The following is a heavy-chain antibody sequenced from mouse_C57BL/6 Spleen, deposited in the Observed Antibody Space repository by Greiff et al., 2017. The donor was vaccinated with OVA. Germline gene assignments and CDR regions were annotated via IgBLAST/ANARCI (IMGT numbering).Heavy chain of an antibody. V-gene: IGHV6-3*01. Sequence: EVMLVESGGGLVQPGGSMKLSCVASGFTFSNYWMNWVRQSPEKGLEWVAQIRLKSDNYATHYAESVKGRFTISRDDSKSSVYLQMNNLRAEDTGIYYCTGGLYYGSSYYFDYWGQGTTLTVSS. CDR3: TGGLYYGSSYYFDY. D-gene: IGHD1-1*01. J-gene: IGHJ2*01. CDR2: IRLKSDNYAT. CDR1: GFTFSNYW.